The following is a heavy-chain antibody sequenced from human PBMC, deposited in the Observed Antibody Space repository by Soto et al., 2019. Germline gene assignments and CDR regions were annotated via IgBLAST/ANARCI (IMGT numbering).Heavy chain of an antibody. V-gene: IGHV1-2*02. J-gene: IGHJ4*02. D-gene: IGHD1-1*01. Sequence: QVQLVQSGAEVKKPGASVKVSCKASGYTFTGYYMHWVRQAPGQGLEWMGWIKPNSGGTNYAQRFQGRVTMTRDTAISTAYMELSRLRSDDTAVYYCVSVTGTWATFDYWGQGTLVTVSS. CDR1: GYTFTGYY. CDR2: IKPNSGGT. CDR3: VSVTGTWATFDY.